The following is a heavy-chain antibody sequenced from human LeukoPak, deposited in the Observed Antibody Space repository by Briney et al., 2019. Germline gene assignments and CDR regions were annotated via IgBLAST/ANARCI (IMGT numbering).Heavy chain of an antibody. CDR1: GYTFINYG. V-gene: IGHV1-18*01. D-gene: IGHD1-26*01. CDR2: ISAYTGST. CDR3: ARTVGATGAFDI. J-gene: IGHJ3*02. Sequence: GASVKVSFKASGYTFINYGLTWVRQAPGQGFEWMGWISAYTGSTNYAQKLQGRVTMPTDPSTSTAYMELRSLRSDDTAVYYCARTVGATGAFDIWGQGTMVIVSS.